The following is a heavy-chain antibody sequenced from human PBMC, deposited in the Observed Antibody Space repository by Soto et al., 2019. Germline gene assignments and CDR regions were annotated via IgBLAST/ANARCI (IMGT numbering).Heavy chain of an antibody. J-gene: IGHJ6*03. CDR3: ARRWSEGGYNRDYYYYMDV. Sequence: GGSLRLSCAASGFTFSSYSMNWVRQAPGKGLEWVSSISSSSSYIYYADSVKGRFTISRDNAKNSLYLQMNSLRAEDTAVYYCARRWSEGGYNRDYYYYMDVWGKGTTVTVSS. D-gene: IGHD5-12*01. CDR1: GFTFSSYS. CDR2: ISSSSSYI. V-gene: IGHV3-21*01.